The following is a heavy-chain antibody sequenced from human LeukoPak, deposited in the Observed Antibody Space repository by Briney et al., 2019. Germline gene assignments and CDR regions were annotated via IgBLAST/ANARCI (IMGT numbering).Heavy chain of an antibody. V-gene: IGHV1-69*05. CDR3: ASGELGDRSGFSFFDY. J-gene: IGHJ4*02. Sequence: ASVKVSCQSPRGTFDSYGFSLVRPAPGQGLEWMGGVMAIFGGVKYGQKFQGRATITTDAYTSKAYMELRSLTSEDTGIYYCASGELGDRSGFSFFDYWGQGTLVTVSS. CDR2: VMAIFGGV. D-gene: IGHD3-10*01. CDR1: RGTFDSYG.